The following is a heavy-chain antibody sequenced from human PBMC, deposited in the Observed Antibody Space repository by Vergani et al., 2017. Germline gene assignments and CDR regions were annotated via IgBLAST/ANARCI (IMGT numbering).Heavy chain of an antibody. Sequence: EVQLVESGGDLAQPGGSLTLSCVAYGLVFSDYSMNWVRQAPGKGLEWVSSISSSSSYIYYADSVKGRFTISRDNAKNSLYLQMNSLRAEDTAVYYCAREGLFGYDILTGYPTRGGQGTLVTVSS. CDR2: ISSSSSYI. V-gene: IGHV3-21*01. D-gene: IGHD3-9*01. J-gene: IGHJ4*02. CDR1: GLVFSDYS. CDR3: AREGLFGYDILTGYPTR.